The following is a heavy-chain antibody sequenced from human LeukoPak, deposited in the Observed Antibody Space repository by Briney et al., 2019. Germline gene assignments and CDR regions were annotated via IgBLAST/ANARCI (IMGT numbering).Heavy chain of an antibody. D-gene: IGHD3-10*01. CDR1: GFTFSSYG. J-gene: IGHJ4*02. Sequence: PGGSLRLSCAASGFTFSSYGMHWVRQAPGKGLEWVSAISGSGGSTYYADSVKGRFTISRDNSKNTLYLQMNSLRAEDTAVYYCAKEWNYYGSGSYIGDWGQGTLVTVSS. V-gene: IGHV3-23*01. CDR3: AKEWNYYGSGSYIGD. CDR2: ISGSGGST.